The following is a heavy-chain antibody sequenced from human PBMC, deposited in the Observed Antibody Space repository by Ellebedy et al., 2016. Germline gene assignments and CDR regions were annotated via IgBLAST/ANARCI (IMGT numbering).Heavy chain of an antibody. D-gene: IGHD1/OR15-1a*01. CDR1: GYTFTGYY. V-gene: IGHV1-2*04. CDR3: AMGSWDNSSFFDY. Sequence: ASVKVSCKASGYTFTGYYMHWVRQAPGQGLEWMGWINPNSGGTNYAQKFQGWVTMTRDTSISTAYMELSRLRSDDTAVYYCAMGSWDNSSFFDYWGQGTLVTVSS. J-gene: IGHJ4*02. CDR2: INPNSGGT.